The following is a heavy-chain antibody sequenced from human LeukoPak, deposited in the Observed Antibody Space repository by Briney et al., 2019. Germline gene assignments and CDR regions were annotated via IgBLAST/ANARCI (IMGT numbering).Heavy chain of an antibody. CDR2: ISNNGGYT. J-gene: IGHJ4*02. D-gene: IGHD2-2*01. CDR1: GFTFSSSA. V-gene: IGHV3-23*01. CDR3: ARGSVPAVGGRVGFNY. Sequence: PGGSLRLSCAASGFTFSSSAMSWVRQAPGKGLEWVSAISNNGGYTYYADSVQGRFTISRDNSNNMLYLQMNSLRAEDTAVYYCARGSVPAVGGRVGFNYWGQGTLVTVSS.